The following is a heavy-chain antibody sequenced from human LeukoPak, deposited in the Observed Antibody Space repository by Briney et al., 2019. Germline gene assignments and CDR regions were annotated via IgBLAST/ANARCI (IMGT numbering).Heavy chain of an antibody. CDR3: ARGVDYGDYVNY. V-gene: IGHV4-31*03. D-gene: IGHD4-17*01. CDR1: GGSISSGGYS. J-gene: IGHJ4*02. CDR2: IYYSGST. Sequence: SETLSLTCTVSGGSISSGGYSWSWIRQHPGKGLEWIGYIYYSGSTYYNPSLKSRVTISVDTSKNQFSLKLSSVTAADTAVYYCARGVDYGDYVNYWGQGTLVTVSS.